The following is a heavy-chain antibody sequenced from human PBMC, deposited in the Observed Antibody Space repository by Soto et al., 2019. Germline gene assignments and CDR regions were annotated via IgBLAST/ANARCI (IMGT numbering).Heavy chain of an antibody. V-gene: IGHV1-3*01. CDR3: ARALKRDIAVAGKNWFDP. CDR1: GYTFTSYA. J-gene: IGHJ5*02. D-gene: IGHD6-19*01. CDR2: INAGNGNT. Sequence: ASVKVSCKASGYTFTSYAMHWVRQAPGQRLEWMGWINAGNGNTKYSQKFQGRVTITRDTSASTAYMELSSLRSEDTAVYYCARALKRDIAVAGKNWFDPWGQGTLVTVSS.